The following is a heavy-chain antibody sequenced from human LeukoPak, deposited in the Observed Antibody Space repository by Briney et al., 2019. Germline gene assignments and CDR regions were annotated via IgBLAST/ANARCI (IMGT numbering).Heavy chain of an antibody. CDR1: GGSFSGYY. CDR2: INHSGST. D-gene: IGHD3-10*01. CDR3: ARGGTSYYYGSGSYYNGYHY. J-gene: IGHJ4*02. V-gene: IGHV4-34*01. Sequence: SETLSLTCAVYGGSFSGYYWSWIRQPPGKGLEWIGEINHSGSTNYNPSLKSRGTISVDTSKNQFSLKLSSVTAADTAVYYCARGGTSYYYGSGSYYNGYHYWGQGTLVTVSS.